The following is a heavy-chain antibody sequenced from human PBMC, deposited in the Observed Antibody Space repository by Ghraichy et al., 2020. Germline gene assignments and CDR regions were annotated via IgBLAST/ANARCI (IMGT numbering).Heavy chain of an antibody. J-gene: IGHJ5*02. D-gene: IGHD4-17*01. CDR1: GYTFTSYA. Sequence: ASVKVSCKASGYTFTSYAMHWVRQAPGQRLEWMGWINAGNGNTKYSQKFQGRVTITRDTSASTAYMELSSLRSEDTAVYYCARLRRMTTVPGWFDPWGQGTLVTVSS. CDR2: INAGNGNT. CDR3: ARLRRMTTVPGWFDP. V-gene: IGHV1-3*01.